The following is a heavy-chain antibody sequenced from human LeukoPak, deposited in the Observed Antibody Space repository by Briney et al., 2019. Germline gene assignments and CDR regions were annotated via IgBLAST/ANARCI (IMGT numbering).Heavy chain of an antibody. CDR1: GFIFSNYA. J-gene: IGHJ6*03. CDR3: AKIGAYSYYYMDV. Sequence: SGGSLRLSCAASGFIFSNYAMSWVRQAPGKGLEWVSYISGSGRTIYYADSVKGRFTISRDNAKNSLYLQMKSLRAEDTALYYCAKIGAYSYYYMDVWGKGTTVTISS. D-gene: IGHD2/OR15-2a*01. V-gene: IGHV3-48*04. CDR2: ISGSGRTI.